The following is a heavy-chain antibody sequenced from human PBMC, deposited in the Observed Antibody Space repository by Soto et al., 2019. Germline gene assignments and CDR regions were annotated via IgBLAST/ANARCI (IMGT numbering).Heavy chain of an antibody. CDR2: ISSGGRTM. CDR3: ARGLMQLVPGYYYYAMDV. D-gene: IGHD6-6*01. J-gene: IGHJ6*02. V-gene: IGHV3-48*03. CDR1: GFTLSSYE. Sequence: GGSLRLSCAASGFTLSSYEMNWVRQAQGKGLEWVSYISSGGRTMYYADSVKGRFTISRDNTKNSLYLQMYGLRADDTAAYYCARGLMQLVPGYYYYAMDVWGQGTTVTVSS.